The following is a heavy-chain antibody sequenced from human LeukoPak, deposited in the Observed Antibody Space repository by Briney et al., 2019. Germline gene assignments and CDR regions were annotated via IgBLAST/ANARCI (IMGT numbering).Heavy chain of an antibody. Sequence: GRSLRLSCAASGFTFEDYAMHWVRQAPGKGLEWVSGISWNSGSIGYADSVKGRFTIARDNAKNSLYLQMNSLRAEDTALYYCAKDLSGSYSGFYYWGQGTLVTVSS. CDR1: GFTFEDYA. D-gene: IGHD1-26*01. CDR2: ISWNSGSI. CDR3: AKDLSGSYSGFYY. J-gene: IGHJ4*02. V-gene: IGHV3-9*01.